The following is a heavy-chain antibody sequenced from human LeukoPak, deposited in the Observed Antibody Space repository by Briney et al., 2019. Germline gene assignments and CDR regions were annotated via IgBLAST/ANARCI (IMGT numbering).Heavy chain of an antibody. V-gene: IGHV1-69*04. CDR1: GVTFSSYA. D-gene: IGHD4-17*01. J-gene: IGHJ2*01. CDR2: IIPILDIP. Sequence: GSSVKVSCKASGVTFSSYAITWVRQAPGQGLEWMGRIIPILDIPKYAQKFQGRVTIIADKSTSTVYMELSSLRSEDTAVYYCARVATTNWYFDVWGRGTLVTVSS. CDR3: ARVATTNWYFDV.